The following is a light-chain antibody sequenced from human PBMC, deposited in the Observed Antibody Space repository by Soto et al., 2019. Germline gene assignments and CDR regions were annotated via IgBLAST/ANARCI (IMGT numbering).Light chain of an antibody. V-gene: IGLV2-23*02. J-gene: IGLJ1*01. CDR1: SSDVGSYNL. CDR2: EVS. CDR3: YSYAGSRGHV. Sequence: QSAMTQPASVSGSPGQSITISCTGTSSDVGSYNLVSWYQKHPCKAPKLMIYEVSKRPSGVSNRFTGSTSGNTASLTISGIQAEHDDDDDCYSYAGSRGHVFGTGTQVPFL.